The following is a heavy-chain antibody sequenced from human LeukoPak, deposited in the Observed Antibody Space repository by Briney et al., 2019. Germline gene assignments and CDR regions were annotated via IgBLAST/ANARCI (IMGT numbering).Heavy chain of an antibody. Sequence: GGSLRLSCAASGFTFSSYGMSWVRQAPGEGLEWISGISGSGGSTYYADSVKGRLTISRDNSKNTLYLQMNSLRAEDTAVYYCARAPSYAPGYYYYYMDVWGKGTTVTVSS. CDR3: ARAPSYAPGYYYYYMDV. CDR1: GFTFSSYG. V-gene: IGHV3-23*01. CDR2: ISGSGGST. J-gene: IGHJ6*03. D-gene: IGHD2-8*01.